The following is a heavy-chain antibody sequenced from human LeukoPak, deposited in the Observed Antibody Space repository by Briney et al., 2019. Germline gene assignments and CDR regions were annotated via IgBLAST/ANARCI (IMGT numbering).Heavy chain of an antibody. CDR1: GGSISSSSYY. V-gene: IGHV4-39*01. CDR2: IYYSGST. CDR3: ARRNMVRGVKGYLDY. D-gene: IGHD3-10*01. Sequence: SETLSLTCTVSGGSISSSSYYWGWIRQPPGKGLEWIGSIYYSGSTYYNPSLKSRVTISVDTSKNQFSLKLSSVTAADTAVYYSARRNMVRGVKGYLDYWGQGTLVTVSS. J-gene: IGHJ4*02.